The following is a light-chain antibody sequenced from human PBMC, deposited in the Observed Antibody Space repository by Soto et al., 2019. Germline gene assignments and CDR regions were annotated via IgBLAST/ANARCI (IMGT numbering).Light chain of an antibody. CDR2: EVS. CDR1: SSDVGGYNC. CDR3: SSYAGSNNLV. V-gene: IGLV2-8*01. J-gene: IGLJ1*01. Sequence: QSALTQPPSASGSPGQSVTISCTGTSSDVGGYNCVSWYQQHPGNAPKLIIFEVSKRPSGVPDRFSGSKSGNTASLTVSGLQAEDEADYYCSSYAGSNNLVFGTGTKLTVL.